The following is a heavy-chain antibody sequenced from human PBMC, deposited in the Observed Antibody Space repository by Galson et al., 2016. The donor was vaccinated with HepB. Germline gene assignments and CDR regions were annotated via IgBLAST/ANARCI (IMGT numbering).Heavy chain of an antibody. J-gene: IGHJ5*02. CDR1: GLTFSDFY. CDR3: ARVDYGSGWREGWFDP. V-gene: IGHV3-11*06. CDR2: ISSSSSHT. Sequence: SLRLSCAASGLTFSDFYMSWIRQAPGKGLEWVSYISSSSSHTNYADSVKGRFTISRDNANNSLYLQMNSLRVEDTAAYYCARVDYGSGWREGWFDPWGQGTLVTVSS. D-gene: IGHD6-19*01.